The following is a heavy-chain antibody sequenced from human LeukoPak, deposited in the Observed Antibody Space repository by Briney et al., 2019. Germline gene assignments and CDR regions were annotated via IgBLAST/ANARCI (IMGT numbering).Heavy chain of an antibody. D-gene: IGHD2-2*02. V-gene: IGHV4-59*01. CDR2: IYYSGST. J-gene: IGHJ3*02. Sequence: PSETLSLTCTVSGGSISSYYWSWIRQPPGKGLEWIGYIYYSGSTNYNPSLKSRVTISVDTSKNQFSLKLSSVTAADTAVYYCARHPRIPGRAMNAFDIWGQGTMVTVSS. CDR1: GGSISSYY. CDR3: ARHPRIPGRAMNAFDI.